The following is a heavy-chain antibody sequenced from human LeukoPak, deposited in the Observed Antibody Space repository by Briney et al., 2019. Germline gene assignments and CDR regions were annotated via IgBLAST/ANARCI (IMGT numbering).Heavy chain of an antibody. V-gene: IGHV4-39*07. J-gene: IGHJ4*02. D-gene: IGHD5/OR15-5a*01. CDR2: INHSGST. Sequence: SETLSLTCSVSGGSISSCSYYWSWIRQPPGKGLEWIGEINHSGSTNYNPSLKSRVTISVDTSKNQFSLKLSSVTAADTAVYYCARGLRYQTDKGPFDYWGQGTLVTVSS. CDR3: ARGLRYQTDKGPFDY. CDR1: GGSISSCSYY.